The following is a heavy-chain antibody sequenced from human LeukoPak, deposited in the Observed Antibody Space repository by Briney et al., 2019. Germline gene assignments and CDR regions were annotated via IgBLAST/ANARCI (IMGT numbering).Heavy chain of an antibody. Sequence: GGSLRLSCAASGFTFSIYWMSWVRQAPGKGLEWVANIKQDGSERYYVDSVKGRFTLSRDNAKSSLYLQMNSLRAEDTAVYYCARDRWSYDPQGGFDCWGQGTLVTVSS. CDR2: IKQDGSER. V-gene: IGHV3-7*03. CDR1: GFTFSIYW. J-gene: IGHJ4*02. CDR3: ARDRWSYDPQGGFDC. D-gene: IGHD3-22*01.